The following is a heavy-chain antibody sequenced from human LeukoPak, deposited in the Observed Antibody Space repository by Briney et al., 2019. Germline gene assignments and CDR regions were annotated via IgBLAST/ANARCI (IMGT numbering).Heavy chain of an antibody. V-gene: IGHV4-61*01. CDR2: IYHSGST. CDR3: ARAPFYCSSTSCYSGYGMDV. D-gene: IGHD2-2*01. Sequence: SETLSLTCTVSGGSVSSGSYYWSWIRQPPGKGLEWIGYIYHSGSTYYNPSLKSRVTISVDRSKNQFSLQLSSVTAADTAVYYCARAPFYCSSTSCYSGYGMDVWGQGTTVTVSS. J-gene: IGHJ6*02. CDR1: GGSVSSGSYY.